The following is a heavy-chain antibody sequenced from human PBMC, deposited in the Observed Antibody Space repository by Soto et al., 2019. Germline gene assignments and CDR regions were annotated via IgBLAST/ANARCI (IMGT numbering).Heavy chain of an antibody. CDR1: GGSFSGYY. CDR3: ARGWLQLKVNDY. Sequence: SETLSLTCAVYGGSFSGYYWSWIRQPPGKGLEWIGEINHSGSTNYNPSLKSRVTISVDTSKNQFSLKLSSVTAADTAVYYCARGWLQLKVNDYWGQGTLVTVSS. J-gene: IGHJ4*02. CDR2: INHSGST. V-gene: IGHV4-34*01. D-gene: IGHD5-12*01.